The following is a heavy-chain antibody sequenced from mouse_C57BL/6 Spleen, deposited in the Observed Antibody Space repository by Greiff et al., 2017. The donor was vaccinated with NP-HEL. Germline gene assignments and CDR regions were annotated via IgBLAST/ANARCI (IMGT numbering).Heavy chain of an antibody. D-gene: IGHD2-1*01. CDR1: GYTFTSYW. CDR2: IHPNSGST. V-gene: IGHV1-64*01. CDR3: ARSALYGNYWYFDV. J-gene: IGHJ1*03. Sequence: VQLQQPGAELVKPGASVKLSCKASGYTFTSYWMHWVKQRPGQGLEWIGMIHPNSGSTNYNEKFKSKATLTVDKSSRTAYMQLSSLTSEDSAVYYCARSALYGNYWYFDVWGTGTTVTVSA.